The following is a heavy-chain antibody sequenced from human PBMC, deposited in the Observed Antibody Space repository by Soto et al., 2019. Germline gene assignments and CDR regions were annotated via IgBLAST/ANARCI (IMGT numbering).Heavy chain of an antibody. V-gene: IGHV4-59*01. CDR2: IYYSGVT. J-gene: IGHJ6*02. Sequence: SSQTLSLTCTVSGGSRRSYYWSWIRQPPGKGLEWIGYIYYSGVTNYNPPPKSRVTMSVDTSNNQFFLKVNSVTAADTAVYYCAREGTSSWSGDYGMDVWGQGTMVTAP. D-gene: IGHD6-13*01. CDR3: AREGTSSWSGDYGMDV. CDR1: GGSRRSYY.